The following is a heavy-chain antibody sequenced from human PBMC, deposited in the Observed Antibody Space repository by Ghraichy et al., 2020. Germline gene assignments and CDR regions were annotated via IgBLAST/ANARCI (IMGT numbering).Heavy chain of an antibody. CDR3: TRTKGSGPRY. D-gene: IGHD3-10*01. CDR1: GFTFGDSA. CDR2: IRSQTYGGTT. J-gene: IGHJ4*02. Sequence: GSLNISCTASGFTFGDSAMSWFRQAPGKGLEWVGFIRSQTYGGTTEYAASVKGRFTISRDDSKSFAYLQMNSLKTEDTAVYYCTRTKGSGPRYWGQGTLVTVSS. V-gene: IGHV3-49*03.